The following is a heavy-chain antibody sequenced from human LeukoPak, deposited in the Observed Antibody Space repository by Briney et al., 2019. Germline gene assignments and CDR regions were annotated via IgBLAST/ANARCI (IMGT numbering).Heavy chain of an antibody. D-gene: IGHD3-3*01. CDR2: IKQDGSEK. V-gene: IGHV3-7*01. CDR1: GFTFSSYW. Sequence: GGSLRLSCEASGFTFSSYWMSWVRQAPGKGLEWAANIKQDGSEKYYVDSLKGRFTISRDNAKNSLYLQMNSLRAEDTAVYYCARDTDPNYDFWSGPFDFWGQGTLVIVSS. J-gene: IGHJ4*02. CDR3: ARDTDPNYDFWSGPFDF.